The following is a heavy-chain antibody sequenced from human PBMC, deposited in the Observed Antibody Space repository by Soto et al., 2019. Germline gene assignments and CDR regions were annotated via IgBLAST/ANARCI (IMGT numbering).Heavy chain of an antibody. D-gene: IGHD3-10*01. CDR3: VRQGFGALHGLVAV. J-gene: IGHJ6*02. Sequence: PSETLSLTCTVSGDSICGYYSGWIRQPPGKGLEWIGYIHPGWGANYNPSLKSRVTISLDTSKTQISLELSSMTAADAALYYCVRQGFGALHGLVAVWGQGTTVTVSS. CDR2: IHPGWGA. V-gene: IGHV4-59*08. CDR1: GDSICGYY.